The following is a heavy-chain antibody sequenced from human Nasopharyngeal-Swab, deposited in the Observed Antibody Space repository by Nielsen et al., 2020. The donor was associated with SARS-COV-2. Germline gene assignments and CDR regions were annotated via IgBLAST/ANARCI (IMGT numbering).Heavy chain of an antibody. CDR2: ISSSGSIA. CDR1: GFSITTYG. Sequence: GESLKISCAASGFSITTYGMTWVRQAPGKGLEWVSFISSSGSIAYYADSVKGRFTISRDNANNSLYLQMNSLRADDTAVYYCVRDGALIQLWLLPHALDIWGQGTLVTVSS. J-gene: IGHJ3*02. D-gene: IGHD5-18*01. V-gene: IGHV3-48*04. CDR3: VRDGALIQLWLLPHALDI.